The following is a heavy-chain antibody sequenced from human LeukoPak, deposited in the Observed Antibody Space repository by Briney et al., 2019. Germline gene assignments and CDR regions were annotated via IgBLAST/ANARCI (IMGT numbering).Heavy chain of an antibody. V-gene: IGHV3-30*18. CDR2: ISYDGSNK. J-gene: IGHJ4*02. D-gene: IGHD6-19*01. Sequence: GRSLRLSCAASGFTFSRYGMHWVRQAPGKGLEWVAVISYDGSNKYYADSVKSRFTISRDNSKNTLYLQTNSLRAEDTAVYYCAKSGGGYSSGWFYWGQGTLVTVSS. CDR1: GFTFSRYG. CDR3: AKSGGGYSSGWFY.